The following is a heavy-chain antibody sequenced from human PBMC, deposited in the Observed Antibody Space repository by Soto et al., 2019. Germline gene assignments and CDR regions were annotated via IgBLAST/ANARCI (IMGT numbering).Heavy chain of an antibody. CDR3: ARAGGYSYGYVNYYYGMDV. CDR2: ISAYNGNT. V-gene: IGHV1-18*04. J-gene: IGHJ6*02. CDR1: GYTFTSYG. Sequence: ASVKVSCKASGYTFTSYGISWSRQAPGQGLEWMGWISAYNGNTNYAQKLQGRVTMTTDTSTSTAYMELRSLRSDDTAVYYCARAGGYSYGYVNYYYGMDVWGQGTTVTVSS. D-gene: IGHD5-18*01.